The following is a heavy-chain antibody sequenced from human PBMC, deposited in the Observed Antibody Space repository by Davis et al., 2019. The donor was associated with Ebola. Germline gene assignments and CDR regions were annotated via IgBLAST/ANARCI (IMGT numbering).Heavy chain of an antibody. CDR3: ARAVLLWFGDLGYYMDA. CDR2: INHSGST. Sequence: PGGSLRLSCAVYGGSFSGYYWSWIRQPPGKGLEWIGEINHSGSTNYNPSLKSRMTISIDTSKNQFSLKLNSVTAADTAVYFCARAVLLWFGDLGYYMDAWGKGTTVTVSS. D-gene: IGHD3-10*01. CDR1: GGSFSGYY. V-gene: IGHV4-34*01. J-gene: IGHJ6*03.